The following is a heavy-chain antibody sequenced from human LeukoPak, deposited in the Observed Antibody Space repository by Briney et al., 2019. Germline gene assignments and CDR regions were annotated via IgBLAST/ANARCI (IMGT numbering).Heavy chain of an antibody. CDR2: IDSDGSST. CDR1: GFIFSSYV. CDR3: ARDAVN. Sequence: GGSLRLSCAASGFIFSSYVMHWVRQGPGKGLVWVSRIDSDGSSTNYADSVKGRFTISRDNVKNTLYLQMNSLTAEDTAVYYCARDAVNWGQGTLVTVSS. D-gene: IGHD6-19*01. J-gene: IGHJ4*02. V-gene: IGHV3-74*01.